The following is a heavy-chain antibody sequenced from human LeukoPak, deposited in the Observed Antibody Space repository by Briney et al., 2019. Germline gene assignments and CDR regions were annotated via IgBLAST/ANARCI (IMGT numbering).Heavy chain of an antibody. V-gene: IGHV4-4*07. J-gene: IGHJ3*02. Sequence: SETLSLTCTVSGGSISSYYWSWIRQPAGKGLEWIGRIYTSGSTNYNPSLKSRVTMSVDTSKNQFSLKLSSVTAADTAVYHCARHGLKSGYWDAFDIWGQGTMVTVSS. CDR1: GGSISSYY. CDR2: IYTSGST. CDR3: ARHGLKSGYWDAFDI. D-gene: IGHD3-9*01.